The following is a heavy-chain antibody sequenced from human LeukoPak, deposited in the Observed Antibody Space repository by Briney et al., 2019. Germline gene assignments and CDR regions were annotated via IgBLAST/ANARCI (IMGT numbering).Heavy chain of an antibody. CDR2: IYYNGGT. CDR3: ARVLRAASWRSYDY. J-gene: IGHJ4*02. D-gene: IGHD5-18*01. CDR1: GGSISGYY. V-gene: IGHV4-59*01. Sequence: PSETLSLTCTVSGGSISGYYWSWIRQPPGKGLEWNGYIYYNGGTNYNPSLKSRVTISIDTSTNQFSLRLNSMTAADTAVYYCARVLRAASWRSYDYWGQGSLVAVSS.